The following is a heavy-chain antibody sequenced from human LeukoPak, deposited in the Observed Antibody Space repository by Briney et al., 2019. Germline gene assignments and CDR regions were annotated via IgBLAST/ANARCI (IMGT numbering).Heavy chain of an antibody. Sequence: PSETLSLTCTVSDYSITSGYYWGWIRQPPGKGLEWIGSIYHSGTTYYNPSLKSRVTISVDTSKNQFSLKLTAVTAADTAIYYCARKTIVATGYFDYWGQGTLVTVSS. V-gene: IGHV4-38-2*02. CDR1: DYSITSGYY. CDR3: ARKTIVATGYFDY. J-gene: IGHJ4*02. CDR2: IYHSGTT. D-gene: IGHD6-13*01.